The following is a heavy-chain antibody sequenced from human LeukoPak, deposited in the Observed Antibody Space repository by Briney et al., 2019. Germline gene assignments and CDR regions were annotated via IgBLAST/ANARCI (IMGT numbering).Heavy chain of an antibody. CDR3: ATSSAGLLRSYGMDV. V-gene: IGHV1-24*01. J-gene: IGHJ6*04. D-gene: IGHD3-3*01. CDR1: GYTLTELS. Sequence: ASVKVSCKVSGYTLTELSMHWVRQAPGKRLECMGGFDPEDGETIYAQKFQGRVTMTADTSTDTAYMELSILRSEDTAVYYCATSSAGLLRSYGMDVWGKGTTVTVSS. CDR2: FDPEDGET.